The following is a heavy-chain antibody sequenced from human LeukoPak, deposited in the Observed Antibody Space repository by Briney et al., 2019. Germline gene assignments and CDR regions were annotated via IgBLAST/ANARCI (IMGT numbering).Heavy chain of an antibody. CDR1: GFTFSSYA. V-gene: IGHV3-9*01. CDR3: AKGQQRGAFDI. D-gene: IGHD1/OR15-1a*01. Sequence: GGSLRLSCAASGFTFSSYAMHWVRQAPGKGLEWVSGISWNSGSIGYADSVKGRFTISRDNAKNSLYLQMNSLRAEDTALYYCAKGQQRGAFDIWGQGTMVTVSS. CDR2: ISWNSGSI. J-gene: IGHJ3*02.